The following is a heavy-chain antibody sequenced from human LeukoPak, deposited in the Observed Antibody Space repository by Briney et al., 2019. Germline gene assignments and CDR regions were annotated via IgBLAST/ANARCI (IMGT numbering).Heavy chain of an antibody. J-gene: IGHJ4*02. V-gene: IGHV3-21*04. CDR2: IGTTSSPI. CDR3: ARDAVGATTEF. Sequence: RGGSLRLSCAASGFTFSGYAMNWVRQAPGKGLEWVSSIGTTSSPIFYADSVKGRFTISRDDAKNSLYLQMNSLRAEDTAVYYCARDAVGATTEFWGQGTLVTVSS. CDR1: GFTFSGYA. D-gene: IGHD1-26*01.